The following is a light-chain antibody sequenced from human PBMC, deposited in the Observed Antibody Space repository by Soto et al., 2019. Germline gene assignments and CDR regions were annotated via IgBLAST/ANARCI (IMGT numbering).Light chain of an antibody. Sequence: QSALTQPPSASGSPGQSVTISCTGTSSDVGGYNSVSWYQQHPGKAPKLMIYEVSKRPSGVPDRFSGSKSGNTASLTVSGLQAEYEADYYCSSYAGSNTWVFGGGTKLTVL. CDR2: EVS. V-gene: IGLV2-8*01. CDR1: SSDVGGYNS. CDR3: SSYAGSNTWV. J-gene: IGLJ3*02.